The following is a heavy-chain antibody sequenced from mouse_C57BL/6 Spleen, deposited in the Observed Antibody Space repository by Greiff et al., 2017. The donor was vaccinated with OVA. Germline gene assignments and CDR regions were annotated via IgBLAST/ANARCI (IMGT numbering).Heavy chain of an antibody. J-gene: IGHJ1*03. CDR3: ARHTVPLWYFGV. D-gene: IGHD1-1*01. CDR2: ISSGGSYT. Sequence: EVKLVESGGDLVKPGGSLKLSCAASGFTFSSYGMSWVRQTPDKRLEWVATISSGGSYTYYPDSVKGRFTISRDNAKNTLYLQMSSLKSEDTAMYYFARHTVPLWYFGVWGTGTTVTVSS. V-gene: IGHV5-6*02. CDR1: GFTFSSYG.